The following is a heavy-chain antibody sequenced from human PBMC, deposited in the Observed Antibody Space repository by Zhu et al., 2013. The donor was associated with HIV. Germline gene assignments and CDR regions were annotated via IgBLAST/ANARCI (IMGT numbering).Heavy chain of an antibody. CDR3: ARAMWHSNMVDY. CDR2: IIPMIGTA. CDR1: GGTFTSFA. V-gene: IGHV1-69*01. Sequence: QVQLVQSGAEVKRPGSSVKVSCKTSGGTFTSFAVSWVRQAPGQGLEWMGGIIPMIGTANIAQKFQGRVSITADESTSTAYLDLSSLGSDDTAIYYCARAMWHSNMVDY. J-gene: IGHJ4*01. D-gene: IGHD6-13*01.